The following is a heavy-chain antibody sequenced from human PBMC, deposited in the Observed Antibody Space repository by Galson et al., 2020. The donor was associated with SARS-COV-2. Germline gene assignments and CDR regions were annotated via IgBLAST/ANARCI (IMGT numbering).Heavy chain of an antibody. J-gene: IGHJ6*02. V-gene: IGHV4-38-2*01. D-gene: IGHD2-8*02. CDR1: GFSVRRGHF. CDR2: FYQDGTS. CDR3: ARHAAECSGGVCTRHYFAALDV. Sequence: SQTLSLTCAVSGFSVRRGHFWGWIRQPPGRGLEWIGNFYQDGTSYYNPSLKSRVSISTDTSTNVVSLRLKSVTAADTVVYYCARHAAECSGGVCTRHYFAALDVWGQGTTVIVS.